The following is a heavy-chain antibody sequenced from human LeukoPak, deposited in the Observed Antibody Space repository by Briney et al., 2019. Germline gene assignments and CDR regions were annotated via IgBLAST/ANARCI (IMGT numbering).Heavy chain of an antibody. D-gene: IGHD3-22*01. V-gene: IGHV1-69*04. CDR3: ATSRPYYYDSSGHFDY. CDR1: GGTLSSYA. Sequence: SVKVSCTASGGTLSSYAISWVRQAPGQGLELVGRIIPIFGIANYAQKFQGRVTITADKSTSTAYMELSSLRSEDTAVYYCATSRPYYYDSSGHFDYWGQGTLVTVSS. CDR2: IIPIFGIA. J-gene: IGHJ4*02.